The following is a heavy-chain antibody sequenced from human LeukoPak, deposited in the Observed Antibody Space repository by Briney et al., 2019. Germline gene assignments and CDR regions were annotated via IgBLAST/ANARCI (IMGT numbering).Heavy chain of an antibody. D-gene: IGHD5-24*01. V-gene: IGHV1-2*04. CDR1: GYTFTGYY. CDR3: ARAAMNLDGYNWWYFDH. J-gene: IGHJ4*02. CDR2: INPNSGGT. Sequence: ASVKVSCTASGYTFTGYYMHWVRPAPGQGLEWMGWINPNSGGTNYAQKFQGWVTMTRDTSISTAYMELSRLRSDDTAVYYCARAAMNLDGYNWWYFDHWGQGTLVTVSS.